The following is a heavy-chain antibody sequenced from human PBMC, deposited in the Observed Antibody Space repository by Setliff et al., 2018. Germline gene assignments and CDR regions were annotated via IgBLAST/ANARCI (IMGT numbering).Heavy chain of an antibody. V-gene: IGHV1-8*03. CDR3: ARGRASGGYFEVWYSDL. Sequence: ASVKVSCKASGYTFMSYDINWVRQATGQGLEWVGWMDPNSGNTAYGRKFQDRVTITRNTSISTAYMELSSLRSEDMAVYYCARGRASGGYFEVWYSDLWGRGTLVTVSS. J-gene: IGHJ2*01. CDR2: MDPNSGNT. CDR1: GYTFMSYD. D-gene: IGHD3-22*01.